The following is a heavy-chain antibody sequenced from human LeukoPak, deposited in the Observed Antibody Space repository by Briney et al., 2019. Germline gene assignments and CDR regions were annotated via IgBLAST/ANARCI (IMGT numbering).Heavy chain of an antibody. D-gene: IGHD2-2*01. Sequence: GGSLRLSCAASGFTVSSNYMSWVRQAPGKGLEWVSSISSSSSYIYYADSVKGRFTISRDNAKNSLYLQMNSLRAEDTAVYYCARDRSQLTPDYYMDVWGKGTTVTVSS. CDR2: ISSSSSYI. CDR3: ARDRSQLTPDYYMDV. J-gene: IGHJ6*03. CDR1: GFTVSSNY. V-gene: IGHV3-21*01.